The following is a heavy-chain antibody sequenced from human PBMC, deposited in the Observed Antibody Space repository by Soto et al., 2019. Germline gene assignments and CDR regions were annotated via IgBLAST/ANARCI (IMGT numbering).Heavy chain of an antibody. CDR2: VYWHDDK. D-gene: IGHD3-9*01. Sequence: QITLKESGPSLVKPTQTLTLTCTFSGFSLTNTGVTVGWIRQPPGKALDWLALVYWHDDKRYNPSLRHRLTIAKDTSKNRVVLTLANVGPVDTATYYCAHSHFAILTGPLHSWGRGTLVTVSS. J-gene: IGHJ4*02. CDR1: GFSLTNTGVT. CDR3: AHSHFAILTGPLHS. V-gene: IGHV2-5*01.